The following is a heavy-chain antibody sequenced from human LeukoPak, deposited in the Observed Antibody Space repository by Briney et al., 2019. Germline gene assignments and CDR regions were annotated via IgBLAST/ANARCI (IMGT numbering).Heavy chain of an antibody. D-gene: IGHD5-18*01. J-gene: IGHJ4*02. CDR2: IYYSKNT. CDR3: VSPRGFSYGYFDY. V-gene: IGHV4-39*01. Sequence: PSETLSLTCTVSGGSISSSSAYWGWIRQPPGKGLEWIGSIYYSKNTYYNPSLKSRVTISADASKNQFSLTLGSVSATDTAVYYCVSPRGFSYGYFDYWGQGTLVTVSS. CDR1: GGSISSSSAY.